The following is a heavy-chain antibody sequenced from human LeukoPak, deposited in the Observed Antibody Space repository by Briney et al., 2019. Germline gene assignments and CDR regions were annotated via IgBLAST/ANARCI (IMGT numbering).Heavy chain of an antibody. CDR3: AREDIYTSLSLDY. CDR1: GYTFTGQYY. Sequence: ASVEVSCKASGYTFTGQYYIHWVRQAPGQGLEWMGWVNPKSGDTNYAQKFQGTVTMARDTSISTAYMELTRLRYDDTVVYYCAREDIYTSLSLDYWGQGTLVTVSS. D-gene: IGHD2-2*02. V-gene: IGHV1-2*02. J-gene: IGHJ4*02. CDR2: VNPKSGDT.